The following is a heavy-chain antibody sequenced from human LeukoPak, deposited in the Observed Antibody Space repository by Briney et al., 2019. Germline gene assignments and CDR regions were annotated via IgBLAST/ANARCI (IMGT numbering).Heavy chain of an antibody. CDR3: ARDRLHYGEYEKTFDY. CDR1: GFTFNSYG. CDR2: ISGSGNST. J-gene: IGHJ4*02. V-gene: IGHV3-48*01. D-gene: IGHD4-17*01. Sequence: GGSLRLSCVASGFTFNSYGMSWVRQAPGKGLEWVSGISGSGNSTYYADSVKGRFTISRDNAKKSLYLQMNSLRAEDSAVYYCARDRLHYGEYEKTFDYWGQGTLVTVSS.